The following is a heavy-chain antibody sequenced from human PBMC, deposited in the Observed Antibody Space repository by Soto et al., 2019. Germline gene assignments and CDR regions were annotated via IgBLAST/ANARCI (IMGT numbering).Heavy chain of an antibody. D-gene: IGHD6-19*01. CDR3: ARAPGYSSGWYYYYYGMDV. V-gene: IGHV1-2*04. CDR2: INPNSGGT. Sequence: GASVKVSCKASGSTFTGYYMHWVRQAPGQGLEWMGWINPNSGGTNYAQKFQGWVTMTRDTSISTAYMELSRLRSDDTAVYYCARAPGYSSGWYYYYYGMDVWGQGTTVTVSS. CDR1: GSTFTGYY. J-gene: IGHJ6*02.